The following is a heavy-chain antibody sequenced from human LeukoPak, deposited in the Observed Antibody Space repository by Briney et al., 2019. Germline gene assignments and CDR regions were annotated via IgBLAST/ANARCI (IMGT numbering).Heavy chain of an antibody. Sequence: GGSLRLSCAASGFTFSNYWMDWVRQSPGKGLEWVANIKEDGSDKYYVDSVKGRFTISRDNAKNSLYLQMNSLRAEDTAVYYCARNSGWFRFDYWGQGALVTVSS. CDR3: ARNSGWFRFDY. CDR2: IKEDGSDK. V-gene: IGHV3-7*03. D-gene: IGHD6-19*01. J-gene: IGHJ4*02. CDR1: GFTFSNYW.